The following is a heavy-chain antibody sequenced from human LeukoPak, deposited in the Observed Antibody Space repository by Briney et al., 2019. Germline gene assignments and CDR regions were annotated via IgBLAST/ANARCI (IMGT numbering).Heavy chain of an antibody. V-gene: IGHV3-23*01. D-gene: IGHD3-10*01. J-gene: IGHJ4*02. CDR3: ARDKSAGADTGSSFYY. Sequence: GGSLRLSGAASGFIFSSYAMSWVRQAPGKGLEWVSAISGSGESTYYADSVKGRFTISRDNSKNTLYLQMNSLRAEDTAVYYCARDKSAGADTGSSFYYWGQGALVTVSS. CDR1: GFIFSSYA. CDR2: ISGSGEST.